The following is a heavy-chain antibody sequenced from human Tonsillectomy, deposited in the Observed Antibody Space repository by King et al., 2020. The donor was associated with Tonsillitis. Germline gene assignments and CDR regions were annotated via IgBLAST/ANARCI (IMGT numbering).Heavy chain of an antibody. Sequence: VQLVESGGGLVQPGRSLRLSCAASGFTFDDYAMHWVRQAPGKGLEGVSGISWNSGSIAFADSVKGRFTISRDNAKNSLYLQMNSLRAEDTALYYCAKDIGVGATGDAFDIWGHGTMLTVSS. J-gene: IGHJ3*02. CDR1: GFTFDDYA. CDR2: ISWNSGSI. D-gene: IGHD1-26*01. CDR3: AKDIGVGATGDAFDI. V-gene: IGHV3-9*01.